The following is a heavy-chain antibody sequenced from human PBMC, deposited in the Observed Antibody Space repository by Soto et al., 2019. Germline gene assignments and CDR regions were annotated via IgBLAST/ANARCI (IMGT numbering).Heavy chain of an antibody. CDR1: GGSIRSGGYY. J-gene: IGHJ6*02. CDR3: ARVPGP. V-gene: IGHV4-30-2*01. CDR2: IYHSGST. Sequence: LQLQESGSGLVKPSQTLSLTCAVSGGSIRSGGYYWSWIRQPPGKALDWIGYIYHSGSTYYTQSLKTRVTIAVGTSKNQFSLKLSSVRAADTAVYYCARVPGPWGQGTRVTVSS.